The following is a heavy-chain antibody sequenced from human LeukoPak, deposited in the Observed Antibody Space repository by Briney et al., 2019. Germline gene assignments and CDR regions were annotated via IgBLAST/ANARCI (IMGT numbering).Heavy chain of an antibody. V-gene: IGHV3-23*01. CDR3: ARDVSYLDY. CDR2: ITGSSGST. CDR1: GFTFSSYA. J-gene: IGHJ4*02. Sequence: GGSLRLSCAASGFTFSSYAMGWVRQAPGKGLEWVSAITGSSGSTYYADSVEGRFTISRDNARKSLFLVLNNLRAEDTAVYYCARDVSYLDYWGQGTLVTVSS. D-gene: IGHD5/OR15-5a*01.